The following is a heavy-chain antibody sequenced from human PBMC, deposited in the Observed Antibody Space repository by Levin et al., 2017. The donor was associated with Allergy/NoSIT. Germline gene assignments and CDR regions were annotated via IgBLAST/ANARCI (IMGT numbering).Heavy chain of an antibody. CDR2: IYDSGGT. CDR1: GGSISIHY. J-gene: IGHJ2*01. CDR3: ARGVRFLWYFDL. V-gene: IGHV4-59*11. Sequence: RASETLSLTCTVSGGSISIHYWSWIRQPPGKGLEWIGYIYDSGGTNYNPSLKSRVTMSIDTSKNQFSLKLSSVTAADTAVYYCARGVRFLWYFDLWGRGTLVTVSS. D-gene: IGHD1-1*01.